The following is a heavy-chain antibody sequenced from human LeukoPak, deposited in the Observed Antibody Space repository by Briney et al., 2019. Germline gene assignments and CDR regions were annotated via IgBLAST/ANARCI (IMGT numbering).Heavy chain of an antibody. CDR3: AKDGQYYDILTGYSGNNWFDP. V-gene: IGHV3-11*04. CDR1: GFTFSDYY. J-gene: IGHJ5*02. Sequence: PGGSLRLSCAASGFTFSDYYMSWIRQAPGKGLEWVSYISSSGSTIYYADSVKGRFTISRDNAKNSLYLQMNSLRAEDTAVYYCAKDGQYYDILTGYSGNNWFDPWGQGTLVTVSS. D-gene: IGHD3-9*01. CDR2: ISSSGSTI.